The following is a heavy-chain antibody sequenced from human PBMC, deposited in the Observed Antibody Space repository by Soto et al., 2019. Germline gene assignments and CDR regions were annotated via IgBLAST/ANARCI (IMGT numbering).Heavy chain of an antibody. D-gene: IGHD3-16*01. CDR2: ISGSGSDT. Sequence: PWGSMRLSSVASGFTFTGYYGRWLRQAPGKGLEYISYISGSGSDTNYADSVKGRFTISRDNAENSLFLQMNSLRVDDTAVYCCVKGGRHPDYWGQGALVTVSS. J-gene: IGHJ4*02. V-gene: IGHV3-11*06. CDR1: GFTFTGYY. CDR3: VKGGRHPDY.